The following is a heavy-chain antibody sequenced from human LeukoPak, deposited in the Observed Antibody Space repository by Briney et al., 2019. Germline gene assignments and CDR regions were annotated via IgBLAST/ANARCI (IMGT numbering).Heavy chain of an antibody. CDR3: AKAANWGSFDY. CDR1: GFTFSSYA. CDR2: IKKDGSEK. Sequence: GGSLRLSCAASGFTFSSYAMSWVRQAPGKGLEWVANIKKDGSEKYYVDAVKGRFTISRDNAKTSLYLQMNSLRAEDTAVYYCAKAANWGSFDYWGQGTLVTVSS. J-gene: IGHJ4*02. D-gene: IGHD7-27*01. V-gene: IGHV3-7*01.